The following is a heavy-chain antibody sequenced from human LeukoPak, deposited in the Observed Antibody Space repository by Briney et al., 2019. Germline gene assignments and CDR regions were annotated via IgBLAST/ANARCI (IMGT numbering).Heavy chain of an antibody. CDR2: IYYSGST. CDR3: ARPKYGDAAYFAL. D-gene: IGHD4-17*01. V-gene: IGHV4-39*01. J-gene: IGHJ2*01. CDR1: GGSISSYY. Sequence: SETLFLTCTVSGGSISSYYWGWIRQPPGKGLEWIATIYYSGSTYYNPSLKSRVTISVDTSKNQFSLKVTSVTAADAAVYYCARPKYGDAAYFALWGRGALVTVSS.